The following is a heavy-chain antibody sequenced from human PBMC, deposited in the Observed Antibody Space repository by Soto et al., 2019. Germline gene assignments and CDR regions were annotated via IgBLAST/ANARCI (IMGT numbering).Heavy chain of an antibody. Sequence: QITLKESGPTLVKPTQTLTLTCTVSGFSLSTSGVGVGWIRQPPGKALEWLALIYWDDDKRYSPSLKSRLTITKDTSKNQVVLIMTNMDPVDTATYYCAHPLYYSDRSGYEVVPVDYWGQGTLVTVAS. CDR3: AHPLYYSDRSGYEVVPVDY. V-gene: IGHV2-5*02. D-gene: IGHD3-22*01. J-gene: IGHJ4*02. CDR1: GFSLSTSGVG. CDR2: IYWDDDK.